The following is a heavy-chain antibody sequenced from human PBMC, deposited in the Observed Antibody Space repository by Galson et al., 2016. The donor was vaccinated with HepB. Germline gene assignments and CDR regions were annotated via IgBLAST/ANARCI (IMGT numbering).Heavy chain of an antibody. J-gene: IGHJ6*02. D-gene: IGHD3-9*01. V-gene: IGHV1-69*06. CDR3: AREKNGHTFDWKYVFYYGMDV. CDR2: IISVFGTT. Sequence: SVKVSCKASGGTFGSYAISWVRLTPGQGLEWMGTIISVFGTTKYAPKFQGRVTITANTSTTTAYMELSSLTFEDTGVYYCAREKNGHTFDWKYVFYYGMDVWGQGTTVTVSS. CDR1: GGTFGSYA.